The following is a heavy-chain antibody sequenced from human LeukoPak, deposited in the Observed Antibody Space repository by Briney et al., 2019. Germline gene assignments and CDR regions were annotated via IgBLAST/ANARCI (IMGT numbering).Heavy chain of an antibody. CDR3: AKDKEGVPAVLGY. CDR1: GFTFSSYA. D-gene: IGHD2-2*01. J-gene: IGHJ4*02. CDR2: ISGSGGST. V-gene: IGHV3-23*01. Sequence: GGSLRLSCAASGFTFSSYAMSWVRQAPGKGLEWVSAISGSGGSTYYADSVKGRFTISRDNSKNTPYLQMNSLRAEDTAVYYCAKDKEGVPAVLGYWGQGTLVTVSS.